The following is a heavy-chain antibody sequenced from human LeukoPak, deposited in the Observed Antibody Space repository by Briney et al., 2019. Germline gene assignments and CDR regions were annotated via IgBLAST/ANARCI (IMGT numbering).Heavy chain of an antibody. J-gene: IGHJ5*02. V-gene: IGHV4-4*07. CDR1: GDSISRYY. D-gene: IGHD3-10*01. CDR2: IYNGGII. Sequence: SSETLSLTCTASGDSISRYYWSWIRQPAGKGLEWIGRIYNGGIITYNPSLKSRVTMSIDTSNNQFSLRLRFVTAADTAVYYCARDSGTTGEVKFDPWGQGTLVTVSS. CDR3: ARDSGTTGEVKFDP.